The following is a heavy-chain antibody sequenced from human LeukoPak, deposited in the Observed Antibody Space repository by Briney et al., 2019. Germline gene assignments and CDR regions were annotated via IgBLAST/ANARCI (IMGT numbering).Heavy chain of an antibody. CDR1: GFTFSSYW. Sequence: GRSLRLSCAVSGFTFSSYWMSWVRQAPGKGLEWGANIKQDGSEKYYVDSVKGRFTISRDNAKNSLYLQMNSLRAEDTAVYYCARRAVVVPAAIGTFDYWGQGTLVTVSS. J-gene: IGHJ4*02. CDR2: IKQDGSEK. V-gene: IGHV3-7*01. CDR3: ARRAVVVPAAIGTFDY. D-gene: IGHD2-2*02.